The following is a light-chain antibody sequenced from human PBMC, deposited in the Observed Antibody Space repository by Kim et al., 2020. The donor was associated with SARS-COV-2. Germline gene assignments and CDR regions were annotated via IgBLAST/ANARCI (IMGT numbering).Light chain of an antibody. V-gene: IGLV6-57*03. CDR1: SGSIASNY. J-gene: IGLJ3*02. CDR3: QSYDSSNWV. Sequence: GKTVSISSTRSSGSIASNYVQWYQQRPGSAPTTVIYEDNQRPSGVPDRFSGSIDSSSNSASLTISGLKTEDEADYYCQSYDSSNWVFGGGTQPTVL. CDR2: EDN.